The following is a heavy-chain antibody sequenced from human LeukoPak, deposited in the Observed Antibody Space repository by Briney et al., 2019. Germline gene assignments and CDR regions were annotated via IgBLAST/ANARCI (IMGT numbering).Heavy chain of an antibody. V-gene: IGHV1-2*02. Sequence: GASVKVSCKASGYTFTGYYMHWVRQAPGQGLEWMGWINPLSGGANYAERFQGRVTLTWDTSISTAYMELSRLKYDDMALYHCARGSVTTDAFDIWGQGTMVIVSS. D-gene: IGHD4-17*01. CDR3: ARGSVTTDAFDI. J-gene: IGHJ3*02. CDR2: INPLSGGA. CDR1: GYTFTGYY.